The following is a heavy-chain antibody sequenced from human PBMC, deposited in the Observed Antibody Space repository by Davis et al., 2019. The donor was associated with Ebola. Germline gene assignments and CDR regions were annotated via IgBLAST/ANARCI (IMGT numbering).Heavy chain of an antibody. Sequence: GESLKISCAASGFTFSSYSMNWVRQAPGKGLEWVSYISSSSSYTNYADSVKGRFTISRDNAKNSLYLQMNSLRAEDTAVYYCARVPYGDYEAAWFDPWGQGTLVTVSS. D-gene: IGHD4-17*01. CDR3: ARVPYGDYEAAWFDP. V-gene: IGHV3-21*05. CDR1: GFTFSSYS. J-gene: IGHJ5*02. CDR2: ISSSSSYT.